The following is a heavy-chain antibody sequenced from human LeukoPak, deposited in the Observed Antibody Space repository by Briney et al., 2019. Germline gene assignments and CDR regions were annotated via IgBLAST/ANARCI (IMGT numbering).Heavy chain of an antibody. V-gene: IGHV4-59*08. CDR2: IFHSGGA. Sequence: SETLSLTCTVSGDSISSYYWGWIRQPPGKGLEWVGYIFHSGGATYNPSLKSRATISVDTSTSKNQFSLRLSSVTAADTAVYYCARHEPYSSSWADFDYGGQGTLVTVSS. D-gene: IGHD6-13*01. J-gene: IGHJ4*02. CDR3: ARHEPYSSSWADFDY. CDR1: GDSISSYY.